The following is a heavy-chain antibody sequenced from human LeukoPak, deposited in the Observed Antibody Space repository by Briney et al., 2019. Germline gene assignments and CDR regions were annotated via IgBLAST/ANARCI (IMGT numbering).Heavy chain of an antibody. CDR3: ARGVSASGSFDS. D-gene: IGHD3-10*01. J-gene: IGHJ4*02. CDR1: GFTVNTHY. V-gene: IGHV3-66*01. Sequence: GGSRRLSCAASGFTVNTHYMTWVRQAPGKGLEWVSVMYNDGTTYYAAAVKGRFLFSRDNGKNMLFLQMDSLRPADTAVHYCARGVSASGSFDSWGQGTLVTVSS. CDR2: MYNDGTT.